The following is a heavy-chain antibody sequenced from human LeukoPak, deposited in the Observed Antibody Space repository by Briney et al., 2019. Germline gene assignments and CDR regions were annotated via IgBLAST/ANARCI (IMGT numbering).Heavy chain of an antibody. CDR3: ARGRGSGPYYFDY. CDR1: GFTFNSYS. V-gene: IGHV3-33*08. CDR2: IWYDGSNK. Sequence: GGSLRLSCAASGFTFNSYSMNWVRQAPGKGLEWVAVIWYDGSNKYYADSVKGRFTISRDNSKNTLYLQMNSLRAEDTAVYYCARGRGSGPYYFDYWGQGTLVTVSS. J-gene: IGHJ4*02. D-gene: IGHD6-19*01.